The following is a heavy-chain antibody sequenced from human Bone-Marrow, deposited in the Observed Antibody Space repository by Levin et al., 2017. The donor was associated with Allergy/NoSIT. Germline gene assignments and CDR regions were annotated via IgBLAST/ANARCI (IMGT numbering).Heavy chain of an antibody. CDR1: GYTFTNHW. CDR3: ARGNYDFWSGNYHSFDY. J-gene: IGHJ4*02. CDR2: VYPTDSSA. Sequence: KVSCKGSGYTFTNHWIGWVRQVPGKGLEWMGIVYPTDSSATYGPSFQGQVTMSVDKSISTAYLQWSSLQASDTAIYYCARGNYDFWSGNYHSFDYWGQGTLLSVSS. V-gene: IGHV5-51*01. D-gene: IGHD3-3*01.